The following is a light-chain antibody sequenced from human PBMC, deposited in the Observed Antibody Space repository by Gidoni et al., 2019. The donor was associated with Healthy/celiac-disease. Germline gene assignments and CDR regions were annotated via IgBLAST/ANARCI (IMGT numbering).Light chain of an antibody. CDR1: QSVSSN. V-gene: IGKV3D-15*01. CDR2: GAS. Sequence: ELVMTQSPATLSVSPGERATLSCRASQSVSSNLAWYQQKPGQAPRLLINGASTRATGIPARFSGSGSGTEFTLTISSLQSEDFAVYHCQQYNNWPRTFGQGTKVEIK. CDR3: QQYNNWPRT. J-gene: IGKJ1*01.